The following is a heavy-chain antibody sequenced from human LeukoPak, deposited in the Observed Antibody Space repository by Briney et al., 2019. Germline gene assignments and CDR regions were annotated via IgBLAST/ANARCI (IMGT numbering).Heavy chain of an antibody. CDR3: ARDQYDTWSRRGNFDS. CDR2: IKLDGSVK. Sequence: GGSLRLSCVASGFSFGKYWMSWVRQAPGKGLEWVANIKLDGSVKNYVDSVKGRFTISRDNTKNSLYLQMNSLRAEDTAVFYCARDQYDTWSRRGNFDSWGQGTLVIVSS. V-gene: IGHV3-7*03. J-gene: IGHJ4*02. D-gene: IGHD3/OR15-3a*01. CDR1: GFSFGKYW.